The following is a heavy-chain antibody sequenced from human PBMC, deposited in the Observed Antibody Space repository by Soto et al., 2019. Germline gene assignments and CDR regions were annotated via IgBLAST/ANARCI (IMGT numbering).Heavy chain of an antibody. J-gene: IGHJ6*02. D-gene: IGHD3-3*01. CDR2: IIPIFGTA. CDR3: AREVRVFWSGYPHGRMDV. Sequence: QVQLVQSGAEVKKPGSSVKVSCKASGGTFSSYAISWVRQAPGQGLEWMGGIIPIFGTANYAQKFQGRVTITADESTSTAYMELSSLRSEDTAVYYCAREVRVFWSGYPHGRMDVWGQGTTVTVSS. CDR1: GGTFSSYA. V-gene: IGHV1-69*01.